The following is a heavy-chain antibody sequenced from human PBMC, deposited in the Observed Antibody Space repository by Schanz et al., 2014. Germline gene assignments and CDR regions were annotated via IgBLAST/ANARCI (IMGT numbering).Heavy chain of an antibody. CDR3: AKDPSHGDYDYYFDS. CDR1: GFTFSNYA. J-gene: IGHJ4*02. Sequence: EVQLLESGGGLVRPGGSLRLSCAASGFTFSNYAMSWVRQAPGKGLEWVSGFIVDSGNTYYAGSVKGRFSISRDYSKNTLYLQMNSLRAEDTAVYYCAKDPSHGDYDYYFDSWGQGTLVTVSS. V-gene: IGHV3-23*01. CDR2: FIVDSGNT. D-gene: IGHD3-22*01.